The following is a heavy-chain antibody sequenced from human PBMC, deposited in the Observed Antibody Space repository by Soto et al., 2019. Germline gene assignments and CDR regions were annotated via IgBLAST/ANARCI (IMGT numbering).Heavy chain of an antibody. CDR3: ARDRGGWPDY. J-gene: IGHJ4*02. CDR1: GYTFTSYA. V-gene: IGHV1-3*01. D-gene: IGHD6-19*01. CDR2: INAGNGNT. Sequence: QVQLVQSGAEVKKPGASVKVSCKASGYTFTSYAIHWVRQAPGQRLEWMGWINAGNGNTKYSQKFQDRVTITRDTSASTAYMELSSLRSEDTAVYSCARDRGGWPDYWGQGTLVTVSS.